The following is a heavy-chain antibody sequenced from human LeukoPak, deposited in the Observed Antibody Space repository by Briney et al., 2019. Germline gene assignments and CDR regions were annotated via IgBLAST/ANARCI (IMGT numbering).Heavy chain of an antibody. D-gene: IGHD6-13*01. V-gene: IGHV4-4*02. CDR2: INHSGST. J-gene: IGHJ5*02. CDR3: ARSAGYSSSWYNWFDP. Sequence: SETLSLTCAVSGGSISSSNWWSWIRQPPGKGLEWIGEINHSGSTNYNPSLKSRVTISVDTSKNQFSLKLSSVTAADTAVYYCARSAGYSSSWYNWFDPWGQGTLVTVSS. CDR1: GGSISSSNW.